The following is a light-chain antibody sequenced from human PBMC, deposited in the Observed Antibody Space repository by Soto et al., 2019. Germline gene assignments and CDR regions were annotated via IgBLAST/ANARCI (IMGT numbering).Light chain of an antibody. CDR2: AAS. J-gene: IGKJ1*01. CDR3: LQDYRYPRT. CDR1: QDIRKD. V-gene: IGKV1-6*01. Sequence: AIQMTQSPSSLSASVGDRVTITCRASQDIRKDLGWYQQKPGKAPTLLIYAASTLESGVPSRFSGSGSGTDFTLTISSLQPEDFATYYCLQDYRYPRTFGQGTKVEI.